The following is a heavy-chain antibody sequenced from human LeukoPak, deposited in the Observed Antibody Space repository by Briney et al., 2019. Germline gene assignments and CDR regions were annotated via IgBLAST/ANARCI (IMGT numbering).Heavy chain of an antibody. Sequence: SETLSLTCTVSGGSISSYYWSWIRQPAGKGLEWIGRIYTSGSTNYNPSLKSRVTMSVDTSKNQFSVKLSSVTAADTAVYYCARDGYYYDSTGYSGDYWGQGTLVTVSS. J-gene: IGHJ4*02. D-gene: IGHD3-22*01. CDR2: IYTSGST. CDR3: ARDGYYYDSTGYSGDY. CDR1: GGSISSYY. V-gene: IGHV4-4*07.